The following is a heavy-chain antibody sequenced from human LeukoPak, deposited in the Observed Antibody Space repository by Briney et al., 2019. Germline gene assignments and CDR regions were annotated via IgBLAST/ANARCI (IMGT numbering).Heavy chain of an antibody. CDR2: IYYSGST. J-gene: IGHJ5*02. Sequence: SETLSLTCTVSGGSISSSSYYWGWIRQPPGKGLEWIGSIYYSGSTYYNPSLKSRVTISVDTSKNQFSLKLSSVTAADTAVYYCARHTDYGDYGNWFDPWGQGTLVTVSS. CDR1: GGSISSSSYY. V-gene: IGHV4-39*01. CDR3: ARHTDYGDYGNWFDP. D-gene: IGHD4-17*01.